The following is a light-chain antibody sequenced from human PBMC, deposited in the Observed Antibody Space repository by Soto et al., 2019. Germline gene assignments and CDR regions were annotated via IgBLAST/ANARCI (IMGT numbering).Light chain of an antibody. CDR2: EVN. Sequence: QSALTQPPSASGSPGQSVTISCTGTSSDVGAYGYVCWYQQHPGKAPKLMIYEVNKRPSGVPDRFSGSKSGNTASLTVSGLQAGDEADYYCSSFAANDNVVLGGGTKLTVL. J-gene: IGLJ3*02. CDR1: SSDVGAYGY. V-gene: IGLV2-8*01. CDR3: SSFAANDNVV.